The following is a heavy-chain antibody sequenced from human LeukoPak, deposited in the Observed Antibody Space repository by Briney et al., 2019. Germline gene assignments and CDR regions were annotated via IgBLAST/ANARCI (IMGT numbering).Heavy chain of an antibody. J-gene: IGHJ4*02. CDR3: ARHRRYCSGGSCYPFFDY. D-gene: IGHD2-15*01. Sequence: SETLSLTCAVYGGSFSGYYWSWIRQPPGKGLEWIGEINHSGSTNYNPSLKSRVTISVDTSKNQFSLKLSSVTAADTAVYYCARHRRYCSGGSCYPFFDYWGQGTLVTVSS. CDR1: GGSFSGYY. CDR2: INHSGST. V-gene: IGHV4-34*01.